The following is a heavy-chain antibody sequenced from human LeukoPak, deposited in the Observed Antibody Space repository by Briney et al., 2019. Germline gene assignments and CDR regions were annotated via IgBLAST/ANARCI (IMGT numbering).Heavy chain of an antibody. J-gene: IGHJ4*02. V-gene: IGHV3-11*04. CDR2: ISARGSTI. D-gene: IGHD6-13*01. CDR3: ARDWEAAELYYFDY. Sequence: GGSLRLSCTASGFTFSDYYMSWIRQAPGKGLEWISYISARGSTIYYADSVKGRFTISRDNANNSLFLQMNSLRAEDTAFYYCARDWEAAELYYFDYWGQGTLVTVSS. CDR1: GFTFSDYY.